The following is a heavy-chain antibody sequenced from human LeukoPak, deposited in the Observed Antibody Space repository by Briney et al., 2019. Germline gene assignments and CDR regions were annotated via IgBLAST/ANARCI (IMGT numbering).Heavy chain of an antibody. CDR1: GYTFTSYY. J-gene: IGHJ4*02. CDR2: INPSGGST. CDR3: ARSPHRFCSSWYDCYFDY. Sequence: ASVKVSCKASGYTFTSYYMHWVRQAPGQGLEWMGIINPSGGSTSYAQKFQGRVTMTRDTSTSTVYMELSSLRSEDTAVYYCARSPHRFCSSWYDCYFDYWGQGTLVTVS. V-gene: IGHV1-46*01. D-gene: IGHD6-13*01.